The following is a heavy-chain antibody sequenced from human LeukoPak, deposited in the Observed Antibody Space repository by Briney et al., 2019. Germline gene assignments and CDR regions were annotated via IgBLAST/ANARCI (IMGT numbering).Heavy chain of an antibody. Sequence: GGSLRLSCATSGFTFSSYAMSWVRQAPGRGLVWVSRINSDGSSTSYADSVKGRFTISRDNAKNTLYLQMNSLRAEDTAVYYCARDMRYCSCTSCYTTGNDAFDIWGQGTMVTVSS. CDR2: INSDGSST. J-gene: IGHJ3*02. D-gene: IGHD2-2*02. V-gene: IGHV3-74*01. CDR1: GFTFSSYA. CDR3: ARDMRYCSCTSCYTTGNDAFDI.